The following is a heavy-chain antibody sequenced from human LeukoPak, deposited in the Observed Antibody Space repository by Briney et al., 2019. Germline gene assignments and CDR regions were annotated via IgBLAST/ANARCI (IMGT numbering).Heavy chain of an antibody. J-gene: IGHJ5*02. Sequence: TSETLSLTCTVSGGSISSYYWGWIRHPPGKGLEWIGSIYYSGSTHYNPSLKSRVTISEDTSKNQFSLKLSSVTAADTAVYYCARKKSPVGGVWFDPWGQGTLVTVSS. CDR2: IYYSGST. CDR1: GGSISSYY. V-gene: IGHV4-39*01. CDR3: ARKKSPVGGVWFDP.